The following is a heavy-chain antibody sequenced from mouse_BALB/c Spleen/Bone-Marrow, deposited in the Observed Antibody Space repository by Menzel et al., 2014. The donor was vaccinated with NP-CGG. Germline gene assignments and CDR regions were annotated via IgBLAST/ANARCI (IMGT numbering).Heavy chain of an antibody. CDR1: GYAFSTYW. J-gene: IGHJ4*01. CDR3: ARGARSAMDY. V-gene: IGHV1-80*01. CDR2: ICPGDGDT. Sequence: QVQLQQSGAELVRPESSVKISCKASGYAFSTYWMIWVKQRPGQGLEWIGQICPGDGDTNYIGKFKGKATLTADKSASTAYMQLSSLASEDSAVYFCARGARSAMDYWGQGTSVTVSS.